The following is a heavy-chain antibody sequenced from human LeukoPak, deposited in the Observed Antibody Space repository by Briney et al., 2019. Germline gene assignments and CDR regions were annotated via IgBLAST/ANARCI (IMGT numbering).Heavy chain of an antibody. CDR3: ARETTSSARGFNHYYMDV. J-gene: IGHJ6*03. V-gene: IGHV1-69*13. CDR2: IIPIFGTA. CDR1: GGTVSSSA. D-gene: IGHD2-2*01. Sequence: SVKVSCKASGGTVSSSAVNWVRQAPGQGLEWMGAIIPIFGTADYAQRLQGRVTITADESTGTAYMELSSLRSDDTAVYYCARETTSSARGFNHYYMDVWGKGTTVTVSS.